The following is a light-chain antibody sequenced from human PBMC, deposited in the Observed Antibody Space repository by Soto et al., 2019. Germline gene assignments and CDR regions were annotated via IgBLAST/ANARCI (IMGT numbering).Light chain of an antibody. CDR3: QQYNNWPPLT. J-gene: IGKJ4*01. Sequence: EIVMTQSPATLSVSPGERATFSCRASQSVSSNLAWYQQKPGQAPRLLIYGASTRATGIPARFSGSGSGTEFTLTISSLQSEDFEVYYCQQYNNWPPLTFGGGTKVEIK. CDR1: QSVSSN. CDR2: GAS. V-gene: IGKV3-15*01.